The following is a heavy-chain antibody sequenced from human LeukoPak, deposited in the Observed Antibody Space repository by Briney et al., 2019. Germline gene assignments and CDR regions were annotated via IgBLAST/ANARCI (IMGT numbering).Heavy chain of an antibody. Sequence: SETLSLTCAVSGGSISSSNWWSWVRQPPAKGLEWMGEIYHSGSTNYNPSLKSRVTISVDKSKNQFSLKLSSVTAADTVVYYCAREVDGYNGSDYWGQGTLVSVSS. CDR2: IYHSGST. D-gene: IGHD5-24*01. J-gene: IGHJ4*02. CDR3: AREVDGYNGSDY. CDR1: GGSISSSNW. V-gene: IGHV4-4*02.